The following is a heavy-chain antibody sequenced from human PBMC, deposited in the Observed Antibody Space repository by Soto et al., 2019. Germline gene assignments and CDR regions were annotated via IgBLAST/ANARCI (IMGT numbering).Heavy chain of an antibody. CDR3: ARDEDHYFDTKGYYPMKF. CDR1: GGTFRNHF. CDR2: ILPIFGIG. V-gene: IGHV1-69*01. J-gene: IGHJ4*02. Sequence: QVQLVQSGAEMKKPGSSVKVSCKASGGTFRNHFISWVRQAPGQGLEWLGGILPIFGIGKSTQKFQDRVTITADESTSTAYMELSSLRLGDTAVYFCARDEDHYFDTKGYYPMKFWGQGTLVTVS. D-gene: IGHD3-22*01.